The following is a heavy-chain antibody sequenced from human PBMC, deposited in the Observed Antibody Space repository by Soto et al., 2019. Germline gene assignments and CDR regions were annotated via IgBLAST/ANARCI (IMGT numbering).Heavy chain of an antibody. CDR2: INPSGGTT. CDR1: GYTFTHYY. V-gene: IGHV1-46*01. D-gene: IGHD2-8*01. Sequence: ASVKVSCKASGYTFTHYYMHWVRQAPGQGLEWMGVINPSGGTTSYAQKFQGRVTMTSDTCTSTLSMELSSLKSEDTAVYFCARVGGYSTTSSQCDYRGQQTLVSVSS. CDR3: ARVGGYSTTSSQCDY. J-gene: IGHJ4*02.